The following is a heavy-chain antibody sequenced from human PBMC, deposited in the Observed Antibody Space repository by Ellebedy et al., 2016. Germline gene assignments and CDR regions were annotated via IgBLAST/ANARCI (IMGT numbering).Heavy chain of an antibody. J-gene: IGHJ5*02. Sequence: SVKVSXXASGGTFSSYAISWVRQAPGQGLEWMGGIIPIFGTANYAQKFQGRVTITADESTSTAYMELSSLRSEDTAVYYCARVGSCSSTSCYAGYDRWGQGTLVTVSS. CDR2: IIPIFGTA. V-gene: IGHV1-69*13. CDR1: GGTFSSYA. CDR3: ARVGSCSSTSCYAGYDR. D-gene: IGHD2-2*01.